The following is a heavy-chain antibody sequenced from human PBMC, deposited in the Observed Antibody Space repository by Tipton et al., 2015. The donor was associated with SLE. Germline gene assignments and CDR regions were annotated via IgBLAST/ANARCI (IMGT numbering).Heavy chain of an antibody. J-gene: IGHJ6*04. Sequence: SLRLSCAASGFTFSSYAMNWVRQTPGKGLEWVSSISGSGGNTYYADSVKGRFTISRDNSKNTLYLQMNSLRAEDTAVYYCARELGRSWGKGTTVTVSS. CDR1: GFTFSSYA. CDR3: ARELGRS. CDR2: ISGSGGNT. V-gene: IGHV3-23*01. D-gene: IGHD6-6*01.